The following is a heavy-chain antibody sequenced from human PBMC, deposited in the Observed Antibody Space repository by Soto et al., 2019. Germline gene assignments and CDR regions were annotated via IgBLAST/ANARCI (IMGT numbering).Heavy chain of an antibody. CDR1: GFTFSNAW. V-gene: IGHV3-53*01. J-gene: IGHJ4*02. Sequence: GGSLRLSCAASGFTFSNAWMSWVRQAPGKGLEWVAVIFTRGTAHYADSVTGRFTFSRDNSKRTLNLQLNNLRAEDTAVYYCTKLWGYYFESWGQGTLVTVSS. D-gene: IGHD3-22*01. CDR2: IFTRGTA. CDR3: TKLWGYYFES.